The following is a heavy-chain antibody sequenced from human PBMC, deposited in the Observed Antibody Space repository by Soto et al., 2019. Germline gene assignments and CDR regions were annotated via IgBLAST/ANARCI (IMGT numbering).Heavy chain of an antibody. J-gene: IGHJ4*02. D-gene: IGHD3-10*01. CDR1: GYIFASYG. Sequence: ASVKVSCKASGYIFASYGISWVRQAPGQGLEWMGWISAYNGNTNYAQKLQGRVTMSTDTSTSTAYMELRSLSAEDTAVYYCATMIRGFYEYDYWGQGTLVTVSS. V-gene: IGHV1-18*01. CDR3: ATMIRGFYEYDY. CDR2: ISAYNGNT.